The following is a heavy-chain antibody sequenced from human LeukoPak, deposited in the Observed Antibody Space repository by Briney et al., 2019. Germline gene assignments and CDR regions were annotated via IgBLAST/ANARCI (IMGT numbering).Heavy chain of an antibody. J-gene: IGHJ4*02. D-gene: IGHD4-23*01. CDR2: ISSSGSTI. CDR3: AKYLPTVVTTD. Sequence: GGSLRLSCAASGFTFSDYYMSWIRQAPGKGLEWVSYISSSGSTIYYADSVKGRFTISRDNAKNSLYLQMNSLRAEDTAVYYCAKYLPTVVTTDWGQGTLVTVSS. V-gene: IGHV3-11*01. CDR1: GFTFSDYY.